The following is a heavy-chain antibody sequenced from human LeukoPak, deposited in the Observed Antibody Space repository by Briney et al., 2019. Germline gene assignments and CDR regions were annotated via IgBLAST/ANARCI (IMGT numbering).Heavy chain of an antibody. CDR1: GFTFSSYA. Sequence: GGSLRLSCAASGFTFSSYAMSWVRQAPGKGLEWVSTISDSDNGTYYADSVKGRFTISRDNSKNTLYLQMSSLRAEDTAVYYCAIHPGWNDEDAFDIWGQGTMVTVSS. D-gene: IGHD1-1*01. CDR2: ISDSDNGT. CDR3: AIHPGWNDEDAFDI. V-gene: IGHV3-23*01. J-gene: IGHJ3*02.